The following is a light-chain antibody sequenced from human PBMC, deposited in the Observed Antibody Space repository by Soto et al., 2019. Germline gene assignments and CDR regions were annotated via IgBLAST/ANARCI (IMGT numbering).Light chain of an antibody. V-gene: IGKV3-15*01. Sequence: EIVMTQSPATLSVSPGERATPSCRASQSISSNLAWYQQKPAQAPRLLIYGASTRATGIPARFSGSGSGTEFTLTISSLQSEDFAVFYCQQYDNWPRTFGQGTKVEIK. CDR1: QSISSN. CDR3: QQYDNWPRT. J-gene: IGKJ1*01. CDR2: GAS.